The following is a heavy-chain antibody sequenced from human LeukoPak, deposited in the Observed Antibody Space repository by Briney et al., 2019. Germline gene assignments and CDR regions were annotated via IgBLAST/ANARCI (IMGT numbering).Heavy chain of an antibody. V-gene: IGHV3-30*04. CDR3: ARGVGVAAVPHLQFDY. J-gene: IGHJ4*02. CDR1: GFTFSSYA. Sequence: QSGGSLRLSCAASGFTFSSYAMHWVRQAPGKGLEWVAVISYDGSNKYYADSVKGRFTISRDNSKNTLYLQMNSLRAEDTAVYYCARGVGVAAVPHLQFDYWGQGTLVTVSS. CDR2: ISYDGSNK. D-gene: IGHD6-13*01.